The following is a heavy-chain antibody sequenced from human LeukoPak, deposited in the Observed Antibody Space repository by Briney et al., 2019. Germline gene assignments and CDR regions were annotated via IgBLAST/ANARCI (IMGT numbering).Heavy chain of an antibody. CDR2: IIPILGTA. D-gene: IGHD2-2*01. CDR3: ARGAVVVPAAKREDYYYYYGMDV. J-gene: IGHJ6*04. V-gene: IGHV1-69*06. Sequence: SVKVSCKASGGTFSSYAISWVRQAPGQGLEWMGGIIPILGTANYAQKFQGRVTITADKSTSTAYMELSSLRSEDTAVYYCARGAVVVPAAKREDYYYYYGMDVWGKGTTVTVSS. CDR1: GGTFSSYA.